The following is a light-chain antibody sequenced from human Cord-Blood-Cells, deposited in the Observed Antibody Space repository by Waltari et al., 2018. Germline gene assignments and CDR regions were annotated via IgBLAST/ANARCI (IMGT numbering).Light chain of an antibody. CDR2: AAS. V-gene: IGKV1-39*01. CDR3: QQSYSTPYT. Sequence: DIKMTQSPSSLSASVGDRVIITCRASQSISSYLNWYQQKPGKAPKLLIYAASSLQSGVPSRFSGSGSGTDFTLTISSLQPEDFATYYCQQSYSTPYTFGQGTKLEIK. J-gene: IGKJ2*01. CDR1: QSISSY.